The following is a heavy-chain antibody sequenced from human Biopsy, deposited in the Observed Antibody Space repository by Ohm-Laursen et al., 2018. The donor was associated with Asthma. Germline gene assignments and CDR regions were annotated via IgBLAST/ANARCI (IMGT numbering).Heavy chain of an antibody. V-gene: IGHV3-7*01. CDR3: ARTFHFWSPYHAEPYQL. CDR1: GFTFGDYW. CDR2: IKHDGSEK. J-gene: IGHJ1*01. Sequence: GSLRLSCTVSGFTFGDYWMSWVRQVPGKGLEWVANIKHDGSEKNHVDSLKGRFTIFRDNAKNSLYLQMNSLRAEDTAVYYCARTFHFWSPYHAEPYQLWGQGTLVTVSS. D-gene: IGHD3-3*02.